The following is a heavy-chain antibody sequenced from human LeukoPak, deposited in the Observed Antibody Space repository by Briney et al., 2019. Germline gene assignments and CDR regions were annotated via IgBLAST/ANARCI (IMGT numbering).Heavy chain of an antibody. V-gene: IGHV3-23*01. J-gene: IGHJ5*02. CDR3: AKDPHYDSSGYSFDP. CDR1: GFTFSNYA. D-gene: IGHD3-22*01. CDR2: IRGSGEGT. Sequence: GGSLRLSCAASGFTFSNYAMSWVRQAPGKGLEWVSGIRGSGEGTHYADSVKGRFTISRDNSKNTLYLQVNSLRAEDTAAYYCAKDPHYDSSGYSFDPWGQGTLVTVSS.